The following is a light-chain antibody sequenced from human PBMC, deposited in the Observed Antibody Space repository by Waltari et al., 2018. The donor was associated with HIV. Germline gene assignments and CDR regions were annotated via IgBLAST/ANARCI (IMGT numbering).Light chain of an antibody. Sequence: NFMLTQPHSVSESPGKTVTISCTRSSGRICDNYMPWYQQRPGGSPIIVIYEDKQRPSGFPDRFSGSIGSSSNSDSPTFSGLKTEDEGDYYCQSYDRSIQVFGGGTKLTVL. CDR2: EDK. CDR3: QSYDRSIQV. J-gene: IGLJ3*02. CDR1: SGRICDNY. V-gene: IGLV6-57*01.